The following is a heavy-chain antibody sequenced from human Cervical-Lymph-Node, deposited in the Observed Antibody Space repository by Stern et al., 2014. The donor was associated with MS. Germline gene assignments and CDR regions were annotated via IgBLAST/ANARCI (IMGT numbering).Heavy chain of an antibody. D-gene: IGHD1-26*01. V-gene: IGHV4-39*01. Sequence: QVQLQESGPGLVKPSETLSLTCTVSGGSISSSSYYWGWIRQPPGKGLEWIGSIYYSGSTYYNPSLKSRVTISVDTSKKQFSLKLSSVTAADTAVYYCASLSGITLNLDWYFDLWGRGTLVTVSS. J-gene: IGHJ2*01. CDR1: GGSISSSSYY. CDR3: ASLSGITLNLDWYFDL. CDR2: IYYSGST.